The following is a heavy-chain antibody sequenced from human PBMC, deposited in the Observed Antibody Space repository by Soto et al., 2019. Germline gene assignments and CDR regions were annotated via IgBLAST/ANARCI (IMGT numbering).Heavy chain of an antibody. Sequence: GGSLRLSCAASGFTFSGSAMHWVRQASGKGLEWVGRIRSKANSYATAYAASVKGRFTISRDDSKNTAYLQMNSLKTEDTAVYYCTRQGKGEMATITGYYYYGMDVWGQGTTVTVSS. D-gene: IGHD5-12*01. CDR1: GFTFSGSA. CDR3: TRQGKGEMATITGYYYYGMDV. CDR2: IRSKANSYAT. J-gene: IGHJ6*02. V-gene: IGHV3-73*01.